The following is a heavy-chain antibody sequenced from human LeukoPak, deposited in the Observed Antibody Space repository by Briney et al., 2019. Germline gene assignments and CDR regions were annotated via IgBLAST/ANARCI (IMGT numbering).Heavy chain of an antibody. Sequence: GGSLRLSCAASGFTSSSFWMHWVRQAPGKGLVWVSRINSDGSSTSNADSVKGRFTISRDNAKNTLYLQMNSLRAEDTAVYYCARVYYYDSSGENAFDYWGQGTLVTVSS. CDR2: INSDGSST. CDR1: GFTSSSFW. J-gene: IGHJ4*02. CDR3: ARVYYYDSSGENAFDY. D-gene: IGHD3-22*01. V-gene: IGHV3-74*01.